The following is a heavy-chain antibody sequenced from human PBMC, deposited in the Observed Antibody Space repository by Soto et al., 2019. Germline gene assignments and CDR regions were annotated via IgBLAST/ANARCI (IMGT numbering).Heavy chain of an antibody. J-gene: IGHJ5*02. CDR3: ATGINRWPRFDP. Sequence: SETLSLTCTVSGGPISSGDYYWSWIRQPPGKGLQWIGSIYYIGSTYYNPSLQSRVTISVDTSKNQFSLKLSSVTAADTAAYYCATGINRWPRFDPWGQRTLVT. V-gene: IGHV4-30-4*01. CDR1: GGPISSGDYY. CDR2: IYYIGST.